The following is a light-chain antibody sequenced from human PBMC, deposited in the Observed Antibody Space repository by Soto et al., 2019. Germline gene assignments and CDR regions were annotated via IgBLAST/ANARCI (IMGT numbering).Light chain of an antibody. V-gene: IGKV1-5*01. CDR3: QQYSSSSRLT. CDR2: DAS. Sequence: DIQMTQSPSTLSAFVGDRVIITCRASQSISRWLAWYQQKPGKAPKLVISDASTLESGVPSRFSGIGSGTEFTLTISSLQPEDFATYYCQQYSSSSRLTCGGATKVEIK. J-gene: IGKJ4*01. CDR1: QSISRW.